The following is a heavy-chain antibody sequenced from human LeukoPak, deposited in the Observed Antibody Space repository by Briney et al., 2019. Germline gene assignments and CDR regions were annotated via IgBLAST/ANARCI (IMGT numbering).Heavy chain of an antibody. J-gene: IGHJ4*02. CDR3: ARVADYYESSGYYDY. D-gene: IGHD3-22*01. CDR1: GYSISSGHY. CDR2: MYHSGST. Sequence: SETLSLTCTVSGYSISSGHYWGWIRQPPGKGLEWIGSMYHSGSTYYNPPLKSRVTISEDTSKNQFSLKLRSVTAADTAVYYCARVADYYESSGYYDYWGQGTLVTVSS. V-gene: IGHV4-38-2*02.